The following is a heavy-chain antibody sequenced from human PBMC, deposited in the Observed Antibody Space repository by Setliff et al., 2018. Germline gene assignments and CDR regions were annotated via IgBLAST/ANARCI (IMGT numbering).Heavy chain of an antibody. J-gene: IGHJ4*02. D-gene: IGHD3-10*01. CDR2: IYYSGST. V-gene: IGHV4-30-4*08. Sequence: SETLSLTCTVSGGSISSGDYYWSWIRQPPGKGLEWIGYIYYSGSTYYNPSLKSRVTISVDTSKNQFSLKPSSVTAADTAVYYCARGRSLLWFGDPGIDYWGQGTLVTVSS. CDR1: GGSISSGDYY. CDR3: ARGRSLLWFGDPGIDY.